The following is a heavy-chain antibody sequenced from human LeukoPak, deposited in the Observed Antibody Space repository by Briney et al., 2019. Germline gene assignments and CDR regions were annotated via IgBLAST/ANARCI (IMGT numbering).Heavy chain of an antibody. V-gene: IGHV2-5*02. CDR1: GFSLSTSGVG. CDR3: AHSSLGRAFDY. J-gene: IGHJ4*02. CDR2: IYWDDDK. Sequence: SGPTLLKPPQTLTLTCTFSGFSLSTSGVGVGWIRQPPGKALEWLALIYWDDDKRYSPSLKSRLTITKDTSKNQVVLTMTNMDPVDTATYYCAHSSLGRAFDYWGQGTLVTVSS. D-gene: IGHD7-27*01.